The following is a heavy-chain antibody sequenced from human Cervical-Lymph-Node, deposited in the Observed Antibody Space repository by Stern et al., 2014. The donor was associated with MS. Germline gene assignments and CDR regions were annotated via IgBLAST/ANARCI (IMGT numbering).Heavy chain of an antibody. CDR3: ARDYEDTSMLFDH. CDR2: ISYDGNHK. Sequence: VHLVESGGAVVQPGRSLRLSCAASGFTFSSYGMHLVRQAPGKGLEWVTVISYDGNHKYYAASVKGRFTISRDNFKNTLHLQMNSVTPDDTAIYYCARDYEDTSMLFDHWGQGTLVTVSS. CDR1: GFTFSSYG. V-gene: IGHV3-30*03. D-gene: IGHD2-8*01. J-gene: IGHJ4*02.